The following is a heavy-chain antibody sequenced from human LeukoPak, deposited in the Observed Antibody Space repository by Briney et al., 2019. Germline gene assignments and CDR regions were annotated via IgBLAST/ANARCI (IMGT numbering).Heavy chain of an antibody. CDR2: IYPGDSDT. D-gene: IGHD4-23*01. Sequence: RESLKISCKGSGYSFTSYWIGWVRQMPGKGLGWMGIIYPGDSDTRYSPSFQGQVTISADKSISTPYLQWSSLKASDTAMYYCARRNYGGKQVGLAFDYWGQGTLVTVSS. J-gene: IGHJ4*02. V-gene: IGHV5-51*01. CDR1: GYSFTSYW. CDR3: ARRNYGGKQVGLAFDY.